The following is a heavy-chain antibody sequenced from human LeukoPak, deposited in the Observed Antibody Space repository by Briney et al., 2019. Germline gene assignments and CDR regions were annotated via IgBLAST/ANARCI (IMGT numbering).Heavy chain of an antibody. V-gene: IGHV1-69*13. CDR1: GGTFSSYA. Sequence: ASVKVSCKASGGTFSSYAISWVRQAPGQGLEWVGGIIPIFGTANYAQKFQGRVTITADESTSTAYMELSSLRSEDTAVYYCARRLYDSSGSDYWGQGTLVTVSS. J-gene: IGHJ4*02. D-gene: IGHD3-22*01. CDR2: IIPIFGTA. CDR3: ARRLYDSSGSDY.